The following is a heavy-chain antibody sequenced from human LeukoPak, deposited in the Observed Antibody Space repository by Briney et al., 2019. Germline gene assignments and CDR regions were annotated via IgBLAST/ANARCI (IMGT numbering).Heavy chain of an antibody. V-gene: IGHV3-74*01. J-gene: IGHJ4*02. CDR2: ISLVANET. Sequence: PGGSLRLSCAASGFTFTNYWMHWVRQARGKGLAWVSRISLVANETSYAHSVRGRFTISRDNAKNTLYLQMNGLRAEDTAIYYCARGVYGNFDYWGQGTLVTVSS. CDR1: GFTFTNYW. D-gene: IGHD3-10*01. CDR3: ARGVYGNFDY.